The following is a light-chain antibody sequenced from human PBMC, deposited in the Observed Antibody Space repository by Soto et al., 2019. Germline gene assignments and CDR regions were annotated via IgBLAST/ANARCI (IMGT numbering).Light chain of an antibody. CDR3: QQSYITPYT. CDR2: AAS. Sequence: DIQMTQSPSSLSASVGDTVTITCRASQSISVHLNWYQQKPGKVPKLLIYAASYLQSGVPSRFSGSGSETDFALTISSLQPEDFATYYGQQSYITPYTFGQGTKLEIK. V-gene: IGKV1-39*01. CDR1: QSISVH. J-gene: IGKJ2*01.